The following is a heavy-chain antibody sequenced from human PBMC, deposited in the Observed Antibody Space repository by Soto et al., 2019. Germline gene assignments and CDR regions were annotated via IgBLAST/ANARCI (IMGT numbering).Heavy chain of an antibody. Sequence: QVHLVQSGAEVKKPGSSVKVSCKTSGGTISTYVINSVRQAPGQGLEWMGRIIPALGAADYAQKFQDRLTITAEKSTSTAYMELSSLRSDDTAVYYCAGGGQPVVSLDYWGQGTLVAVSS. V-gene: IGHV1-69*08. D-gene: IGHD6-13*01. J-gene: IGHJ4*02. CDR1: GGTISTYV. CDR3: AGGGQPVVSLDY. CDR2: IIPALGAA.